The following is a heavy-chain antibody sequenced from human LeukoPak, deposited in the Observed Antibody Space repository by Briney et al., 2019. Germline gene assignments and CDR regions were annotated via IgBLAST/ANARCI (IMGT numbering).Heavy chain of an antibody. CDR2: ISCNSGRT. D-gene: IGHD6-13*01. J-gene: IGHJ4*02. CDR3: AKSTRSWERVDY. Sequence: GGSLRLSCAASGFTFSSYAMSWVRQAPGKGLEWVSSISCNSGRTYYADSVKGRFSLSRDNSNNTLYLQMNSLRAEDAAVYYCAKSTRSWERVDYGGQETLVSVST. V-gene: IGHV3-23*01. CDR1: GFTFSSYA.